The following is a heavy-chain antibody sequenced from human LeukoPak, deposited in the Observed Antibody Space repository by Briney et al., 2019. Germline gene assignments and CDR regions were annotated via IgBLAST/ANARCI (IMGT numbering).Heavy chain of an antibody. J-gene: IGHJ4*02. CDR3: AAFAYCGGDCYPSFDY. CDR2: ISSSSSYI. D-gene: IGHD2-21*02. CDR1: GFTFSSYS. V-gene: IGHV3-21*04. Sequence: GGSLRLSCAASGFTFSSYSMTWVRQAPGKGLEWVSSISSSSSYIYYADSVKGRFTISRDNAKNSLYLQMNSLRAEDTALYYCAAFAYCGGDCYPSFDYWGQGTLVTVSS.